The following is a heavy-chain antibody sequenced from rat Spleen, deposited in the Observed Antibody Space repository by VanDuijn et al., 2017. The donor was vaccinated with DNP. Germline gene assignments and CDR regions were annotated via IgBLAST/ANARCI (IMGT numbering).Heavy chain of an antibody. V-gene: IGHV4-2*01. CDR3: GTNYGSYLDY. D-gene: IGHD1-3*01. CDR2: IDKDSSII. CDR1: GFTFSGYW. Sequence: EVQLVETGGGSVQPGRSLKLSCVVSGFTFSGYWMFWIRQAPGKGLEWIGEIDKDSSIINYTPSLKDKFTISRDNAKSTLYLQMDSLRSEDTATYYCGTNYGSYLDYWGQGVMVTVSS. J-gene: IGHJ2*01.